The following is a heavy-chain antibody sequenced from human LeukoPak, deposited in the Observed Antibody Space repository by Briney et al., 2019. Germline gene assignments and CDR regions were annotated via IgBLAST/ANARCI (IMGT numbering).Heavy chain of an antibody. D-gene: IGHD6-13*01. CDR3: VTEYWYRFDY. CDR2: ISSSSSYI. J-gene: IGHJ4*02. Sequence: GGSLRLSCAASGFTFSSYSMNWVRQAPGKGLEWVSSISSSSSYIYYADSVKGRFTISRDNAKNSVYLQMNSLRAEDTAVYFCVTEYWYRFDYWGQGLLLTVSS. CDR1: GFTFSSYS. V-gene: IGHV3-21*06.